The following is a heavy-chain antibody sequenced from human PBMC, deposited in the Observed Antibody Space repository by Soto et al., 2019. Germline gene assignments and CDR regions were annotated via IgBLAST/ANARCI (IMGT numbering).Heavy chain of an antibody. Sequence: SETLSLTCSVSGGSISSYYWSWIRQPPGKGLEWIGYIYYSGSTNYNPSLKSRVTISVDTSKNQFSLKLNSVTAADTAVYYCARDLWGYCGTDCYPLDVWGQGTTVTVSS. CDR2: IYYSGST. D-gene: IGHD2-21*02. J-gene: IGHJ6*02. CDR3: ARDLWGYCGTDCYPLDV. CDR1: GGSISSYY. V-gene: IGHV4-59*01.